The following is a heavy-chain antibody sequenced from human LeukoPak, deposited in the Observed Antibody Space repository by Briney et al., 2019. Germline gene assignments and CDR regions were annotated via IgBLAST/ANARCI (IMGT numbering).Heavy chain of an antibody. CDR2: IYHSGST. V-gene: IGHV4-38-2*01. D-gene: IGHD4-17*01. J-gene: IGHJ4*02. CDR1: GYSISSGYY. CDR3: ARRAYGDYFDY. Sequence: PSETLSLTCAVSGYSISSGYYWGWIRQPPGNGLEWIGSIYHSGSTYYNPSLKSRVTISVDTSKNQFSLKLSSVTAADTAVYYCARRAYGDYFDYWGQGTLVTVSS.